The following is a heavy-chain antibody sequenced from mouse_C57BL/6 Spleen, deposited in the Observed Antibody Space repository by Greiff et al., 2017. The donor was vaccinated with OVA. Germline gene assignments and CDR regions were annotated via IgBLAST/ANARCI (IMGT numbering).Heavy chain of an antibody. CDR1: GYTFTDYN. Sequence: VQLQQSGPELVKPGASVKIPCKASGYTFTDYNMDWVKQSHGKSLEWIGDINPNNGGTIYNQKFKGKATLTVDKSSSTAYMELRSLTSEDTAVYYCARLPITTVVARYWYFDVWGTGTTVTVSS. J-gene: IGHJ1*03. CDR3: ARLPITTVVARYWYFDV. CDR2: INPNNGGT. V-gene: IGHV1-18*01. D-gene: IGHD1-1*01.